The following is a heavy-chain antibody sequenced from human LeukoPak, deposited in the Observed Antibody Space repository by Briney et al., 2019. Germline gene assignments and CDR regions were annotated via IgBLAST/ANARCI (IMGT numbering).Heavy chain of an antibody. Sequence: PSETLSLTCTVSGGSISSSSYYWGWIRQPPGKGLEWIGTIYYSGTTYHNPSLKSRVTISVDTSKNQFSLKLSSVTAADTAVYYCARDNGRLVGFDYWGQGTLVTVSS. J-gene: IGHJ4*02. V-gene: IGHV4-39*07. D-gene: IGHD6-19*01. CDR2: IYYSGTT. CDR3: ARDNGRLVGFDY. CDR1: GGSISSSSYY.